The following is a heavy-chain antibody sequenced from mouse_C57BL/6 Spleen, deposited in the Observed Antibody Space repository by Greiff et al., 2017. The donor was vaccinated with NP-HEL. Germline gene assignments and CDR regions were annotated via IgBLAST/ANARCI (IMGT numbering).Heavy chain of an antibody. CDR3: AREARDGLFDY. J-gene: IGHJ2*01. CDR2: IHPNSGST. V-gene: IGHV1-64*01. CDR1: GYTFTSYW. D-gene: IGHD3-3*01. Sequence: QVQLQQPGAELVKPGASVKLSCKASGYTFTSYWMHWVKQRPGQGLEWIGMIHPNSGSTNYNEKFKSKATLTVDKSSSTAYMQLSSLTSEDSAVYYCAREARDGLFDYWGQGTTLTVSS.